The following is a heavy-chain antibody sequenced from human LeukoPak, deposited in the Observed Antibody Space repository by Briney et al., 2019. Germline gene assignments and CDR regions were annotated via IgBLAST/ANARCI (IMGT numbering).Heavy chain of an antibody. CDR1: EFTFSSYA. CDR2: ISGSGGST. Sequence: GGSLRLSCAASEFTFSSYAMSWVRQAPGKGLEWVSAISGSGGSTYYADSVKGRFTISRDNSKNTLYLQMNSLRAEDTAVYYCAKDLEWLLTVPYFDYWGQGTLVTVSS. J-gene: IGHJ4*02. D-gene: IGHD3-3*01. CDR3: AKDLEWLLTVPYFDY. V-gene: IGHV3-23*01.